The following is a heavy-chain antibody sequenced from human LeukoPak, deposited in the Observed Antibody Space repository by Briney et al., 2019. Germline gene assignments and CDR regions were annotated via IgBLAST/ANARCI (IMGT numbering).Heavy chain of an antibody. Sequence: GGSLRLSCAASGFIFSSYSMNWVRQAPGKGLEWVSSISSSSSYIYYADSVKGRFTISRDNAKNSLYLQMNSLRAEDTAVYYCAREDCSSTSCYRAFDYWGQGTLVTVSS. D-gene: IGHD2-2*01. CDR2: ISSSSSYI. V-gene: IGHV3-21*01. CDR3: AREDCSSTSCYRAFDY. CDR1: GFIFSSYS. J-gene: IGHJ4*02.